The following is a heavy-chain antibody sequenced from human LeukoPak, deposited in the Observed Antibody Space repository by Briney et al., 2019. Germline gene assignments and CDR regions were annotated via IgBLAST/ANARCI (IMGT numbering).Heavy chain of an antibody. CDR2: ISSSSSYI. CDR3: ARDVGPGYCSSTSCYTGGCFDY. CDR1: GFTFSSYS. V-gene: IGHV3-21*01. D-gene: IGHD2-2*02. J-gene: IGHJ4*02. Sequence: GGSLRLSCAASGFTFSSYSMNWVRQAPGKGLEWVSSISSSSSYIYYADSVKGRFTISRDNAKNSLYLQMNSLRAEDTAVYYCARDVGPGYCSSTSCYTGGCFDYWGQGTLVTVSS.